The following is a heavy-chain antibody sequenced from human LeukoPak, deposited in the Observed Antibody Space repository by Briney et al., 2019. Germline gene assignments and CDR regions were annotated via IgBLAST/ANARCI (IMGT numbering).Heavy chain of an antibody. Sequence: PSETLSLTCTVSGGSISSYYWSWIRQPPGKGLEWIGYIYYSGSTNYNPSLKSRVTISVDTSKNQFSLKLSSVTAADTAVYYCARGLLGYSYGLFDYWGQGTLVTVSS. D-gene: IGHD5-18*01. CDR3: ARGLLGYSYGLFDY. J-gene: IGHJ4*02. CDR1: GGSISSYY. CDR2: IYYSGST. V-gene: IGHV4-59*01.